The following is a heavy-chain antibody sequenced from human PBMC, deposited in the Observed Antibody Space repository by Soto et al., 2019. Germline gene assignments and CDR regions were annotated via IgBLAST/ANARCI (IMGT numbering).Heavy chain of an antibody. CDR3: ARDFPYSSSWQRGYYYYGMDV. V-gene: IGHV1-2*04. CDR1: GYTFTGYY. Sequence: QVPLVQSGAEVKKPGASVKVSCKASGYTFTGYYMHWVRQAPGQGLEWMGWINPNSGGTNYAQKFQGWVTMTRDTSISTAYMELSRLRSDDTAVYYCARDFPYSSSWQRGYYYYGMDVWGQGTTVTVSS. J-gene: IGHJ6*02. CDR2: INPNSGGT. D-gene: IGHD6-13*01.